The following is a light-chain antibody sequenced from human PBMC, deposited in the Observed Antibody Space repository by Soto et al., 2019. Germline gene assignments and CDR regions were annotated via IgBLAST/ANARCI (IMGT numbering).Light chain of an antibody. J-gene: IGKJ2*01. Sequence: EVVLTQSPGTLSLPPGERATLSCRASQSVSNNYFAWYQQKPGQAPRLLIFGSSDRATGIPDRFSGSGSGTDFTLTISSLEPEDFAVYYCQQYGSSPPYTFGQGTKLEIK. CDR3: QQYGSSPPYT. CDR1: QSVSNNY. CDR2: GSS. V-gene: IGKV3-20*01.